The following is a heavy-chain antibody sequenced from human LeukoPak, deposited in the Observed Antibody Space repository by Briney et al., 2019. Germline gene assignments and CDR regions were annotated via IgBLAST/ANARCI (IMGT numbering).Heavy chain of an antibody. J-gene: IGHJ6*02. CDR3: ARGTDYYGSGSYSPQNYYGMDV. CDR2: IYYSGST. Sequence: SQTLSLTCTVSGGSISSGGYYWSWIRQHPGKGLEWIGYIYYSGSTYYNPSLKSRVTISVDTSKNQFSLKLSSVTAADTAVYYCARGTDYYGSGSYSPQNYYGMDVWGQGTTVTVSS. V-gene: IGHV4-31*03. CDR1: GGSISSGGYY. D-gene: IGHD3-10*01.